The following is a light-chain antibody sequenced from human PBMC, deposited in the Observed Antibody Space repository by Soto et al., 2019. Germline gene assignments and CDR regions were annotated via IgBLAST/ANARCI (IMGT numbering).Light chain of an antibody. CDR3: TSYTSSITYV. CDR2: DVT. J-gene: IGLJ1*01. CDR1: SSDVGGYNF. V-gene: IGLV2-14*03. Sequence: QSVLTQPASVSGSPGQSITISCTGTSSDVGGYNFVSWYQHHPGKAPKLIIYDVTNRPSGISNRFSGSKSGNTASLTISGLKAEDEADYYCTSYTSSITYVFGTGTKATVL.